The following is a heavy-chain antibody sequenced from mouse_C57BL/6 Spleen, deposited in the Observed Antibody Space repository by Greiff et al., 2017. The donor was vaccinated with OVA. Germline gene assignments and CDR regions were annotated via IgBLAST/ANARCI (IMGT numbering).Heavy chain of an antibody. CDR2: IYPGDGDT. J-gene: IGHJ3*01. CDR1: GYAFSSYW. V-gene: IGHV1-80*01. Sequence: QVQLQQSGAELVKPGASVKISCKASGYAFSSYWMNWVKQRPGKGLEWIGQIYPGDGDTNYNGKFKGKATLTADKSSSTAYMQLSSLTSEDSAVYFCARSGYDYDVLAWFAYWGQGTLVTVSA. CDR3: ARSGYDYDVLAWFAY. D-gene: IGHD2-4*01.